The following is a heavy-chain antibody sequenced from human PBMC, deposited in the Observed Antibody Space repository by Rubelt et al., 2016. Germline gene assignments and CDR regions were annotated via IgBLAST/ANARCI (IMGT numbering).Heavy chain of an antibody. V-gene: IGHV4-61*05. CDR2: MYYSGST. CDR3: ATSGGNGGDFDY. CDR1: GGSISSSSYY. D-gene: IGHD4-23*01. J-gene: IGHJ4*02. Sequence: QLQLQESGPGLVKPSETLSLTCTVSGGSISSSSYYWGWIRQPPGKGLEWIGYMYYSGSTNYNPSLKSRVTISMATSKNQFFPKLSSVTAADTAVYYCATSGGNGGDFDYWGQGTLVTVSS.